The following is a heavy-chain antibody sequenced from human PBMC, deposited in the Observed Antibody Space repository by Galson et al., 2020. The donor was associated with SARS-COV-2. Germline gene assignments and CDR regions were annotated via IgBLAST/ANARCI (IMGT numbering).Heavy chain of an antibody. CDR1: GFIFGDYG. D-gene: IGHD3-10*01. CDR3: ARKDYYGSGNDV. V-gene: IGHV3-20*04. CDR2: INWSGGTT. J-gene: IGHJ6*02. Sequence: GGSLRLSCAASGFIFGDYGTTWVRQVPGKGLEWVSGINWSGGTTVYADSVKGRFTISRDNAKNSLYLQMNSLRVEDTGFYYCARKDYYGSGNDVWGQGTTVTVSS.